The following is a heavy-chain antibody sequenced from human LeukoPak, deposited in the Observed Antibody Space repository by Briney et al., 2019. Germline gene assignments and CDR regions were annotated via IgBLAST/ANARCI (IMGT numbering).Heavy chain of an antibody. D-gene: IGHD2-2*01. V-gene: IGHV3-33*01. CDR3: ARGYCSSTSCYAVDY. J-gene: IGHJ4*02. CDR2: IWYDGSNK. Sequence: GRSLRLSCAASGFTFSSYGMHWVRQAPGKGLEWVAVIWYDGSNKYYADPVKGRFTISRDNSKNTLYLQMNSLRAEDTAVYYCARGYCSSTSCYAVDYWGQGTLVTVSS. CDR1: GFTFSSYG.